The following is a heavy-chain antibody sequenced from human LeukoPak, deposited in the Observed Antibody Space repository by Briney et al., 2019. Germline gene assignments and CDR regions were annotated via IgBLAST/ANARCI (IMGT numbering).Heavy chain of an antibody. CDR2: ISSSSSYI. Sequence: GGSLRLSCGASKFTFSSYVMNWVRQAPGKGLEWVSSISSSSSYIYYADSVKGRFTISRDNAKNSLYLQMNSLRAEDTAVYYCARDDSSGYNDAFDIWGQGTMVTVSS. CDR1: KFTFSSYV. V-gene: IGHV3-21*01. J-gene: IGHJ3*02. D-gene: IGHD3-22*01. CDR3: ARDDSSGYNDAFDI.